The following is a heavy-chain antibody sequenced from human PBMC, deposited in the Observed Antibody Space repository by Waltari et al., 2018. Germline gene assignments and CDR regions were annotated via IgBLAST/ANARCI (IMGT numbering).Heavy chain of an antibody. CDR2: IYPGDSDT. Sequence: EVQLVQSGAEVKKPGEDLKISCKGSGYSFTSEWMGWVRQMPGKGLEWMGIIYPGDSDTRYSPSFQGQVTISADKSISTAYLQWSSLKASDTAMYYCASYSSGWEDAFDIWGQGTMVTVSS. CDR3: ASYSSGWEDAFDI. J-gene: IGHJ3*02. D-gene: IGHD6-19*01. CDR1: GYSFTSEW. V-gene: IGHV5-51*03.